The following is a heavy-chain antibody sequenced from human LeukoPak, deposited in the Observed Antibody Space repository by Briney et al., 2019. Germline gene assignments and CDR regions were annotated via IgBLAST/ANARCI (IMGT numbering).Heavy chain of an antibody. CDR3: ASSELGYCSGGSCFGWFDP. J-gene: IGHJ5*02. CDR2: INHSGST. D-gene: IGHD2-15*01. Sequence: NTSETLSLTCAVYGGSFSGYYWSWIRQPPGKGLEWIGEINHSGSTNYNPSLKSRVTISVDTSKYQFSLKLSSVTAADTAVYYCASSELGYCSGGSCFGWFDPWGQGTLVTVSS. V-gene: IGHV4-34*01. CDR1: GGSFSGYY.